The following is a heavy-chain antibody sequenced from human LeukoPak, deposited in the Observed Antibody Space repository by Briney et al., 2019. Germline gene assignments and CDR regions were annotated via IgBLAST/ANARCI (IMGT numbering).Heavy chain of an antibody. D-gene: IGHD4-11*01. CDR2: IWYDGSNK. J-gene: IGHJ4*02. V-gene: IGHV3-33*01. CDR1: GFTFSSYG. Sequence: GRSLRLSCAASGFTFSSYGMHWVRQPPGKGLEWVAVIWYDGSNKYYADSVKGRFTISRDNSKNTLYLQMNSLRAEDTAVYYCARDYSTLGYWGQGTLVTVSS. CDR3: ARDYSTLGY.